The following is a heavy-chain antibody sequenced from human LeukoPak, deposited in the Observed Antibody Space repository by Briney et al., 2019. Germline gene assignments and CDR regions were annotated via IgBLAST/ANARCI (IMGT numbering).Heavy chain of an antibody. D-gene: IGHD5-24*01. CDR2: IWYDGSNK. CDR1: GFTFSSYG. Sequence: GGSLRLSCAASGFTFSSYGMHWVRQAPGKGLEWVAVIWYDGSNKYYADSVKGRFTISRDNSKNTLYLQMNSLRAEDTAVYYCARDSGARLQWGLDYFDYRGQGTLVTVSS. CDR3: ARDSGARLQWGLDYFDY. V-gene: IGHV3-33*01. J-gene: IGHJ4*02.